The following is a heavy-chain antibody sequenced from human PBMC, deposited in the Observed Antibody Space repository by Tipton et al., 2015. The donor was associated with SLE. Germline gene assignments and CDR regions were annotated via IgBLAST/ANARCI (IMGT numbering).Heavy chain of an antibody. CDR1: GGSISSGGYS. D-gene: IGHD2-21*01. CDR3: ARVAYCGGDCSFHGMDV. J-gene: IGHJ6*02. V-gene: IGHV4-30-2*01. Sequence: TLSLTCAVSGGSISSGGYSWSWIRQPPGKGLEWIAYIYHSGSTYYNPSLKSRVTISVDRSKNQFSLKLSSVTAADTAVYYCARVAYCGGDCSFHGMDVWGQGTTVTVSS. CDR2: IYHSGST.